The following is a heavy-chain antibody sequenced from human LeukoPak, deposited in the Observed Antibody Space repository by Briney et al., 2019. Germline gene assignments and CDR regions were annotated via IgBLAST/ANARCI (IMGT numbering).Heavy chain of an antibody. D-gene: IGHD3-22*01. CDR3: ARAGYYYDSSGYRTRGAFDI. Sequence: GRSLRLSCAASGFTFSSYEMNWVRQAPGKWLEWVSYISRSGSTIYYADSVKGRFTISRDNAKNSLYLQMNSLRAEDTAVYYCARAGYYYDSSGYRTRGAFDIWGQGTMVTVSS. CDR1: GFTFSSYE. V-gene: IGHV3-48*03. CDR2: ISRSGSTI. J-gene: IGHJ3*02.